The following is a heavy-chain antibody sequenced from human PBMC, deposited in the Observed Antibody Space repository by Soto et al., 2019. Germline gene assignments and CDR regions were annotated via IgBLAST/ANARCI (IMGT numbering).Heavy chain of an antibody. J-gene: IGHJ1*01. D-gene: IGHD3-22*01. V-gene: IGHV1-46*01. CDR1: GYTFTSYY. Sequence: DSVKVSCKASGYTFTSYYMHWVRQAPGQGLEWMGIINPSGGSTSYAQKFQGRVTMTRDTSTSTVYMELSSLRSEDTAVYYCARDVLRSGYMVLYFLHWGQGXLVTVYS. CDR3: ARDVLRSGYMVLYFLH. CDR2: INPSGGST.